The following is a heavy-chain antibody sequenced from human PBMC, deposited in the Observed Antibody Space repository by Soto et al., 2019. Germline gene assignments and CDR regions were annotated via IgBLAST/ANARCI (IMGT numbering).Heavy chain of an antibody. Sequence: SVKVSCKASGGTFSSYAISWVRQAPGQGLEWMGGIIPIFGTANYAQKFQGRVTITADESTSTAYMELSSLRSEDTAVYYCAREDTAMASYYFDYWGQGTMVTVSS. D-gene: IGHD5-18*01. J-gene: IGHJ4*02. CDR3: AREDTAMASYYFDY. V-gene: IGHV1-69*13. CDR1: GGTFSSYA. CDR2: IIPIFGTA.